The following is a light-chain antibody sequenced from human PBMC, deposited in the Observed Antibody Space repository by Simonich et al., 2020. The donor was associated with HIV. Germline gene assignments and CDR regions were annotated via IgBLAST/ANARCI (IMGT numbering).Light chain of an antibody. Sequence: QLVLTQSPSASASLGASVRLTCTLSSGHSRYAIAWQQPQPEKGPRNVMKVDSDGSHSKGDGIPERFSGSSYGAERYLTIASLQSEDEADYYCQTWGAGAGANWVFGGGTKLTVL. V-gene: IGLV4-69*01. CDR1: SGHSRYA. CDR2: VDSDGSH. CDR3: QTWGAGAGANWV. J-gene: IGLJ3*02.